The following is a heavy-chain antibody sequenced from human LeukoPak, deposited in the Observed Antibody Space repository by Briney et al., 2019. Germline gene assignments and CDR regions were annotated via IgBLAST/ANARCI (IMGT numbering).Heavy chain of an antibody. CDR2: ISAYNGNT. D-gene: IGHD3-9*01. CDR1: GYTFTSYG. CDR3: ARDHYDILTGYSIGLDY. J-gene: IGHJ4*02. V-gene: IGHV1-18*01. Sequence: GASVKVSCKASGYTFTSYGISWVRQAPGQGFEWMGWISAYNGNTNYAQKLQGRVTMTTDTSTSTAYMELRSLRSDDTAVYYCARDHYDILTGYSIGLDYWGQGTLVTVSS.